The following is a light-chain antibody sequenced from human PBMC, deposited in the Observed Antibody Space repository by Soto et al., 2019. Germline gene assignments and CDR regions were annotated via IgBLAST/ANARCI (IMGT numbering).Light chain of an antibody. V-gene: IGLV2-11*01. Sequence: QSVLTQPRSVSGSPGQSVTISCTGTSNDVGGYDYVSWYQQYPGKAPTYILYDVTKRPSGVPDRFSGSKSGNTASLTISGLQADDEADYYCCSYAGNSTFFGGGTKLPVL. CDR3: CSYAGNSTF. J-gene: IGLJ2*01. CDR2: DVT. CDR1: SNDVGGYDY.